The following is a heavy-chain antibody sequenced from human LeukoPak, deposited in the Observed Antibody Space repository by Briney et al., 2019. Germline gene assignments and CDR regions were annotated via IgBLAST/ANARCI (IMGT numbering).Heavy chain of an antibody. CDR3: ARDWVAAAAMTRWFDP. CDR2: ISSSSSYI. D-gene: IGHD2-2*01. V-gene: IGHV3-21*01. J-gene: IGHJ5*02. Sequence: GGSLRLSCAASGFTFSSYSMNWVRQAPGKGLEWVSSISSSSSYIYYADSVKGRFTISRDNAKNSLYLQVNSLRAEDTAVYYCARDWVAAAAMTRWFDPWGQGTLVTVSS. CDR1: GFTFSSYS.